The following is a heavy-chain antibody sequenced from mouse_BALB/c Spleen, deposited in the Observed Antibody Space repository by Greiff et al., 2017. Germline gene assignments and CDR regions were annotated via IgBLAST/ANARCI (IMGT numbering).Heavy chain of an antibody. CDR3: ARPSYYGSSYGYFDV. CDR2: IDPANGNT. J-gene: IGHJ1*01. V-gene: IGHV14-3*02. CDR1: GFNIKDTY. Sequence: VQLQQSGAELVKPGASVKLSCTASGFNIKDTYMHWVKQRPEQGLGWIGRIDPANGNTKYDPKFQGKATITADTSSNTAYLQLSSLTSEDTAVYYCARPSYYGSSYGYFDVWGAGTTVTVSS. D-gene: IGHD1-1*01.